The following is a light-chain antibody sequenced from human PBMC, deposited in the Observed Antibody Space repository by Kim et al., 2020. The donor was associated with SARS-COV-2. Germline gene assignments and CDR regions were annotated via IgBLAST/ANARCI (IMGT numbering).Light chain of an antibody. J-gene: IGKJ4*01. CDR1: QNIDTC. CDR2: SAS. V-gene: IGKV1-39*01. Sequence: IQMTQSPSSLSASLGDRVTISCRASQNIDTCLNWYHQRPGKAPRLLIYSASSLQSGVPSRFNASGSGTEFTLTINNLRPEDSATFSCQQTYLAPLTFGGGTKVEI. CDR3: QQTYLAPLT.